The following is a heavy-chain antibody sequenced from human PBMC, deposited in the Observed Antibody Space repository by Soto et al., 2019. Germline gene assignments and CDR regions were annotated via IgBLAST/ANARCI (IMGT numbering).Heavy chain of an antibody. CDR2: ISTDGSVT. J-gene: IGHJ4*02. CDR3: SHGYYQYFNS. D-gene: IGHD5-18*01. V-gene: IGHV3-74*01. CDR1: GLTFSSYW. Sequence: PGGSLRLSCAASGLTFSSYWMHWVRQAPGKGLVWVSRISTDGSVTTYAAPVKGRFTISRDDSQNTLYLQMNSLKTEDTAVYYCSHGYYQYFNSWGQGTLVTVSS.